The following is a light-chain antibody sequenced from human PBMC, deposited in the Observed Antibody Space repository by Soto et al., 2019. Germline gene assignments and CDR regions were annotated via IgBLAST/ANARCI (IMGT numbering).Light chain of an antibody. Sequence: EIVLTQSPATLSLSPGERATLSCRASQRVSSYLAWYQQKPGQAPRLLIYDASNRATAIPARFSGSGSGTDFTLTISSLEPEDFAVYYCQQRSNWLTFGGGTQVEIK. CDR3: QQRSNWLT. V-gene: IGKV3-11*01. CDR2: DAS. J-gene: IGKJ4*01. CDR1: QRVSSY.